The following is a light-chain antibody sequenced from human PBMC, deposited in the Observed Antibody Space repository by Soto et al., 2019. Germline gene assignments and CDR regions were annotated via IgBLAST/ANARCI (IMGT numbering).Light chain of an antibody. J-gene: IGKJ2*01. CDR2: GAS. Sequence: EIVLTQSPGTLSLSPGEGATLSCRASQSVYNNYLAWYQQKPGQAPRLLISGASIRATGIPDRFSGSGSGTDFTLTISRLESEAFAVYYCQRYGSSPPHTFGQGTKLEIK. V-gene: IGKV3-20*01. CDR1: QSVYNNY. CDR3: QRYGSSPPHT.